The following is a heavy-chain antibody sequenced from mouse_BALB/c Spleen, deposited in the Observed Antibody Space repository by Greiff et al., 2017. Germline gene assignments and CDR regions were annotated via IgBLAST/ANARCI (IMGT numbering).Heavy chain of an antibody. Sequence: QVQLKQPGAELVRPGASVKLSCKASGYTFTSYWINWVKQRPGQGLEWIGNIYPSDSYTNYNQKFKDKATLTVDKSSSTAYMQLSSPTSEDSAVYYCTSDYDYWGQGTTLTVSS. D-gene: IGHD2-4*01. CDR3: TSDYDY. CDR2: IYPSDSYT. V-gene: IGHV1-69*02. CDR1: GYTFTSYW. J-gene: IGHJ2*01.